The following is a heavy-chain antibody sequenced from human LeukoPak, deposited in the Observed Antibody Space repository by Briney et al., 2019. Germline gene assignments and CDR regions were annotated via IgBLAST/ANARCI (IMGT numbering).Heavy chain of an antibody. CDR2: IYYSGST. V-gene: IGHV4-61*08. J-gene: IGHJ6*02. Sequence: SETLSLTCTVSGDSVSSSDYYWSWIRQPPGKGLEWIGYIYYSGSTNYNPSLKSRVTISVDTSKNQFSLKLSSVTAADTAVYYCARDLGSYYYYGMDVWGQGTTVTVSS. D-gene: IGHD3-10*01. CDR1: GDSVSSSDYY. CDR3: ARDLGSYYYYGMDV.